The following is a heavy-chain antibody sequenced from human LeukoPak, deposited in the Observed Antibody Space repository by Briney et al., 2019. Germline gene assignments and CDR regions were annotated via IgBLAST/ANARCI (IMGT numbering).Heavy chain of an antibody. CDR2: VKSDGSAT. CDR3: VRKFATGD. CDR1: GFTFSSHL. D-gene: IGHD1-14*01. V-gene: IGHV3-74*01. Sequence: GGSLRLPCAASGFTFSSHLMHWVRQAQGTGLVWVSSVKSDGSATNYADSVKGRFTISRDNAKNTLYLQMNSLRVEDTAVYYCVRKFATGDWGQGTLVTVSS. J-gene: IGHJ4*02.